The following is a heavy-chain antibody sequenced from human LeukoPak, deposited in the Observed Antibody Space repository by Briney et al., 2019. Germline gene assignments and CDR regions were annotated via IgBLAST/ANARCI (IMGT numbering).Heavy chain of an antibody. V-gene: IGHV3-74*01. J-gene: IGHJ5*02. CDR2: INTDGNST. CDR1: GSTFSSYW. D-gene: IGHD2-2*01. CDR3: ARDSSVTAAKNSFDP. Sequence: PGGSLRLSCAASGSTFSSYWLHWARQAPGKGLVWVSRINTDGNSTSYADSVKGRFTTSRDNAKNTLYLQMNSLRAEDTAVYYCARDSSVTAAKNSFDPWGQGTLVTVSS.